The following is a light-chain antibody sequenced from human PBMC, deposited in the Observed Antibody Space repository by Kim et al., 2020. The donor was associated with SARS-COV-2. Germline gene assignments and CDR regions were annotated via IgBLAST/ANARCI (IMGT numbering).Light chain of an antibody. CDR2: GAS. CDR1: RSVSSN. CDR3: QQYNNWPYS. Sequence: CVSPGERATLSCRASRSVSSNLAWYQQKPGQAPRLLIYGASTRATGIPARFSGSGSGTEFTLTISSLQSEDFAVYYCQQYNNWPYSFGQGTKLEI. J-gene: IGKJ2*03. V-gene: IGKV3-15*01.